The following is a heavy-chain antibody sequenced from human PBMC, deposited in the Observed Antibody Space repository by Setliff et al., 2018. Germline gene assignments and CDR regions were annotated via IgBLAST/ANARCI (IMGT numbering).Heavy chain of an antibody. Sequence: GGSLRLSCAASGFNFKGHGMNWVRQAPGKGLEWVSTTNWDGRSTGYTDSVKGRFTVSRDNAKYSLYLQMNSLRAEDTAVYYCAKNGGDIVVVPAAPIDYWGQGTLVTVSS. V-gene: IGHV3-20*04. CDR3: AKNGGDIVVVPAAPIDY. D-gene: IGHD2-2*01. J-gene: IGHJ4*02. CDR1: GFNFKGHG. CDR2: TNWDGRST.